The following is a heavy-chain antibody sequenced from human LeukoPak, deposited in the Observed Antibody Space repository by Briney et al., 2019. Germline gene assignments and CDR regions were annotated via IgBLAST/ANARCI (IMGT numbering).Heavy chain of an antibody. V-gene: IGHV3-23*01. CDR1: GFAFSSYA. CDR3: AKNTILDSRSY. Sequence: GGSLRLSCEASGFAFSSYAMSWVCQAPGKGLEWVSAISSSGAGTYYADSVKGRFTISRDNSKNTLYLQMNSLRAEDTAVYYCAKNTILDSRSYWGQGNLVTVSS. CDR2: ISSSGAGT. J-gene: IGHJ4*02. D-gene: IGHD3-3*01.